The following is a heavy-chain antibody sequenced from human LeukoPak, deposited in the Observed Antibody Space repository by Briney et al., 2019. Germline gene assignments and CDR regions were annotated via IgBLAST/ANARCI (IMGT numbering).Heavy chain of an antibody. CDR1: SGSISSSSYY. CDR2: IYYSGST. D-gene: IGHD6-13*01. Sequence: PSETLSLTCTVSSGSISSSSYYWGWIRQPPGKGLEWIGNIYYSGSTYYNPSLKSRVTISVDTSKNQFSLKLSSVTAADTAVYYCAIGDRAAAGTDYWGQGTLVTVSS. J-gene: IGHJ4*02. CDR3: AIGDRAAAGTDY. V-gene: IGHV4-39*07.